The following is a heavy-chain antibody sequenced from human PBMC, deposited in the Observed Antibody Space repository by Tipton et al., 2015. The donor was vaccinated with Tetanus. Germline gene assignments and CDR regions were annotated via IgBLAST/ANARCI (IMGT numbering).Heavy chain of an antibody. CDR2: IIPIFGTA. V-gene: IGHV1-69*06. J-gene: IGHJ6*02. D-gene: IGHD3-22*01. CDR3: AREGGGSGYYYPGYYYGMDV. CDR1: GGTFSSYA. Sequence: QLVQSGAEVKKPGSSVKVSCKASGGTFSSYAISWVRQAPGQGLEWMGGIIPIFGTANYAQKFRGRVTITADKSTSTAYMELSSLRSEDTAVYYCAREGGGSGYYYPGYYYGMDVWGQGTTVTVSS.